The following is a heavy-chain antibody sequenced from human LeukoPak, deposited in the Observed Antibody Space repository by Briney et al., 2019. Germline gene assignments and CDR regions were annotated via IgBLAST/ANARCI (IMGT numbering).Heavy chain of an antibody. D-gene: IGHD2-2*01. J-gene: IGHJ4*02. Sequence: GGSLRLSCAASGFTFSSYSMNWVRQAPGKGLEWVSSISSSSSYIYYADSVKGRFTISRDNAKNSPYLQMNSLRAEDTAVYYCARDRCSSTSCYFFDYWGQGTLVTVSS. CDR1: GFTFSSYS. V-gene: IGHV3-21*01. CDR3: ARDRCSSTSCYFFDY. CDR2: ISSSSSYI.